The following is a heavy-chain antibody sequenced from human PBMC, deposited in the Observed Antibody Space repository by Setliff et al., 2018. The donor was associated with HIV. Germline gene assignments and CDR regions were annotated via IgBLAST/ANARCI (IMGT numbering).Heavy chain of an antibody. J-gene: IGHJ4*02. V-gene: IGHV1-18*01. Sequence: ASVKVSCKASGYTFTNFGIGWVRQAPGQGLEWMGWISAYNGSTNYAQKFQGRVTMTRDTSTSTVYMELSSLRSDDTAVYYCARLRPTAFFDYWGQGALVTV. CDR2: ISAYNGST. CDR1: GYTFTNFG. CDR3: ARLRPTAFFDY. D-gene: IGHD3-3*01.